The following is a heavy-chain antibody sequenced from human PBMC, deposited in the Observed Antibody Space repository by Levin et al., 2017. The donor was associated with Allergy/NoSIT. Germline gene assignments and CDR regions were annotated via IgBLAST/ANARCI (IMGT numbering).Heavy chain of an antibody. V-gene: IGHV3-30*18. J-gene: IGHJ4*02. CDR3: EQEVVFCTSSWSLDF. D-gene: IGHD6-13*01. Sequence: SCAASGFSFRSFGMHWVRQAPGKGLEGVAVISYDESDKFYADSVKGRFTISRDNTKNTLYLQMNRLRSKDAAVYYCEQEVVFCTSSWSLDFWGQGTLVTVSS. CDR2: ISYDESDK. CDR1: GFSFRSFG.